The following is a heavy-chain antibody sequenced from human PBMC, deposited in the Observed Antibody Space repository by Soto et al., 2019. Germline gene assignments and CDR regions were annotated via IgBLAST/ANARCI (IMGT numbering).Heavy chain of an antibody. CDR3: ARALYYDFWSGYEVKPPTYYGMDV. CDR1: GLTLSSYA. Sequence: PGGSLRLSCAASGLTLSSYAMHLVCQAPGKGLEWVAVISYDGSNKYYADSVKGRFTISRDNSKNTLYLQMNSLRAEDTAVYYCARALYYDFWSGYEVKPPTYYGMDVWGQGTTVTVSS. J-gene: IGHJ6*02. V-gene: IGHV3-30-3*01. D-gene: IGHD3-3*01. CDR2: ISYDGSNK.